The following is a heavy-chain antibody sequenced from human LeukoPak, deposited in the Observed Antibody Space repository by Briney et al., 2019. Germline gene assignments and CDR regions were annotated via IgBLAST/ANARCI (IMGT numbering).Heavy chain of an antibody. CDR1: GFTVTSNY. D-gene: IGHD3-22*01. Sequence: PGGSLRLSCAASGFTVTSNYMNWVRQAPGKGLEWVSVIDRGGSKYYADSVKGRFTISRDNSKNTLYLQMNSLRAEDTAVYYCASNYYDSSGYYWFDPWGQGTLVTVSS. CDR2: IDRGGSK. J-gene: IGHJ5*02. V-gene: IGHV3-53*01. CDR3: ASNYYDSSGYYWFDP.